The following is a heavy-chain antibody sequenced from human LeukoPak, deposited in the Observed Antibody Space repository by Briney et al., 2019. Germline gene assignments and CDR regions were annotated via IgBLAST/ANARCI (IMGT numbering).Heavy chain of an antibody. CDR3: ASWGPIAARNSDY. V-gene: IGHV3-21*01. D-gene: IGHD6-6*01. J-gene: IGHJ4*02. CDR2: ISSSSSYI. Sequence: PGGSLRLSCAASGFTFSSYSMNWVRQAPGKGLEWVSSISSSSSYIYYADSVKGRFTISRDNAKNSLYLQMNSLRAEDTAVYYCASWGPIAARNSDYWGQGTLVTVSS. CDR1: GFTFSSYS.